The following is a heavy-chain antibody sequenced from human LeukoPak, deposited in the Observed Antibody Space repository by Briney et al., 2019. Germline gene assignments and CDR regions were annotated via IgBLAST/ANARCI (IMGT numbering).Heavy chain of an antibody. Sequence: GGSLGLSCVASGFTFSSYWMHWVRQAPGKGLVWVSRINNDGSNTIYADSVKGRFTVSRDNAKNTLYLQMNSLRVEDTAVYYCERDRPHSWFDPWGQGTLVTVSP. V-gene: IGHV3-74*01. D-gene: IGHD6-6*01. CDR1: GFTFSSYW. CDR3: ERDRPHSWFDP. CDR2: INNDGSNT. J-gene: IGHJ5*02.